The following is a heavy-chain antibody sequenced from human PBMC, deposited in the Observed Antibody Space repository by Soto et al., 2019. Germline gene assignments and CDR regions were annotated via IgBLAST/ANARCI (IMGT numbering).Heavy chain of an antibody. J-gene: IGHJ6*02. CDR1: GFTFSTYG. CDR3: ARDGVVGATIMDGMDV. Sequence: GVLRLSCAASGFTFSTYGMHWVRQAPGKGLEWVAVIWYDGSNKYYADSVKGRFTISRDKSKSTLYLQMNSLRAEDTAVYYCARDGVVGATIMDGMDVWGQGTTVTVSS. V-gene: IGHV3-33*01. D-gene: IGHD1-26*01. CDR2: IWYDGSNK.